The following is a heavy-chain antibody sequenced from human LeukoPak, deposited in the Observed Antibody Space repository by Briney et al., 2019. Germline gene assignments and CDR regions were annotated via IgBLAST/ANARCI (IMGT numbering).Heavy chain of an antibody. V-gene: IGHV3-74*01. CDR1: GFTFSSYW. Sequence: PGGSLRLSCAASGFTFSSYWMHWVRQAPGKGLVWVSRITSDGSSTSYADSVKGRFTISRDNAKNTLYLQMNSLRAEDTAVYYCARWDTAMRMYDYWGQGTLVTVSS. CDR2: ITSDGSST. D-gene: IGHD5-18*01. J-gene: IGHJ4*02. CDR3: ARWDTAMRMYDY.